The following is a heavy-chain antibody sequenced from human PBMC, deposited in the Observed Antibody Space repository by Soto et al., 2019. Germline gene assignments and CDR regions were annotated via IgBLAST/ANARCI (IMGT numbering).Heavy chain of an antibody. CDR3: ARYYYGSGSFDY. CDR2: ISSSSSYI. CDR1: GFTFSSYS. J-gene: IGHJ4*02. V-gene: IGHV3-21*01. D-gene: IGHD3-10*01. Sequence: GGSLRLSCAASGFTFSSYSMNWVRQAPGKGLEWVSYISSSSSYIYYADSVKGRFTISRDNAKNSLYLQMNSVRAEDTAVYYCARYYYGSGSFDYWGQGTLVTVSS.